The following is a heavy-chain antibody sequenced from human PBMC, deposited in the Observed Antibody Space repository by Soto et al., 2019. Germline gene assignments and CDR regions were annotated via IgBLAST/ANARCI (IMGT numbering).Heavy chain of an antibody. V-gene: IGHV4-39*01. Sequence: PSETLSLTCTVSGGSISSSSYYWGWIRQPPGKGLERIGSIYYSGSTYYNPSLKSRVTMSVDTSTNQFSLKLSSVTAADTAVYYCARPYGAVTTPTYYFDYWGQGTLVTVSS. CDR1: GGSISSSSYY. J-gene: IGHJ4*02. D-gene: IGHD2-2*01. CDR2: IYYSGST. CDR3: ARPYGAVTTPTYYFDY.